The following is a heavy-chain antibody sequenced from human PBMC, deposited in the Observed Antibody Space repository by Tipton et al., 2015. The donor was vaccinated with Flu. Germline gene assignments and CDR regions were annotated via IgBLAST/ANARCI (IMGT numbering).Heavy chain of an antibody. CDR2: IYYSGST. J-gene: IGHJ3*02. CDR1: DGSISNYY. Sequence: TLSLTCTISDGSISNYYWSWIRQPPGKGLEWIGYIYYSGSTNYNPSLKSRVTISVDTSKNQFSLNLTSVTAADTAVYYCARGGTIKNGVDRWGRGTMVTVSS. CDR3: ARGGTIKNGVDR. V-gene: IGHV4-59*01. D-gene: IGHD2-8*01.